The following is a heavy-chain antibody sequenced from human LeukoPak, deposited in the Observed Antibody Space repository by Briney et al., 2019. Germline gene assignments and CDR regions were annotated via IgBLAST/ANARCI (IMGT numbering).Heavy chain of an antibody. CDR3: AKMVRGIAPYFDY. V-gene: IGHV4-59*01. CDR1: GGSISSYY. Sequence: SETLSLTCTVSGGSISSYYWSWIRQPPGNGLEWIGYIYYSGSTNYNPSLKSRVTISVDTSKNQFSLKLSSVTAADTAVYYCAKMVRGIAPYFDYWGQGTLVTVSS. D-gene: IGHD3-10*01. CDR2: IYYSGST. J-gene: IGHJ4*02.